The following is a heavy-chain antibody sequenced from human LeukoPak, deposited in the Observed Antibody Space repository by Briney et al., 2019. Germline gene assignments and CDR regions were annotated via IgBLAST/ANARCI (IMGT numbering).Heavy chain of an antibody. Sequence: GGSLRLSCAASGFTFSSYGMSWVRQAPGKGLEWVSAISGSGGSTYYADSVKGRFTISRDNSKNTLYLQMNSLTAEDTAIYYCARAPLKDYYFSEWGQGILVTVSS. CDR3: ARAPLKDYYFSE. V-gene: IGHV3-23*01. J-gene: IGHJ4*02. D-gene: IGHD3-10*01. CDR2: ISGSGGST. CDR1: GFTFSSYG.